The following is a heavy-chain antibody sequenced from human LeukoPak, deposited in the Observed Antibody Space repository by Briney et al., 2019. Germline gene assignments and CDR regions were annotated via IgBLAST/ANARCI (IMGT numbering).Heavy chain of an antibody. CDR2: IYNAGST. Sequence: SETLSLTCTVSGGSISSYYWSWIRQPPGKGLEWIGYIYNAGSTNYNPSLKSRVTISVDTSKNQFSLKLSSVTAADTAVYYCARHLRYGGYFDYWGQGTLVTVSS. J-gene: IGHJ4*02. CDR1: GGSISSYY. D-gene: IGHD4-23*01. V-gene: IGHV4-59*08. CDR3: ARHLRYGGYFDY.